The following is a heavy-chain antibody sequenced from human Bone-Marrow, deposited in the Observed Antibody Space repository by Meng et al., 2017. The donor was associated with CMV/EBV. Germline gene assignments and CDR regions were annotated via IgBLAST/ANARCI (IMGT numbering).Heavy chain of an antibody. CDR1: GFTFSTYS. D-gene: IGHD6-13*01. J-gene: IGHJ6*01. CDR2: ISSSSSDI. CDR3: ARAAARQYFYYGMDV. V-gene: IGHV3-21*01. Sequence: GESLKISCAASGFTFSTYSMNWVRQAPGKGLEWVSFISSSSSDIYYADSVKGRFTISRDNAKNSLYLQMNSLRAEDTAVYYCARAAARQYFYYGMDVWEQGTTVTVSS.